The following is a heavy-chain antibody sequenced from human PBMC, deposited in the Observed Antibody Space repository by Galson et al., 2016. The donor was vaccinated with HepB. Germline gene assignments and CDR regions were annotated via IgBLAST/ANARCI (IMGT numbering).Heavy chain of an antibody. CDR1: EYTFRSYS. CDR2: ITASGTT. Sequence: SLRLSCAASEYTFRSYSMSWVRQAPGKGLEWISYITASGTTYYADSVEGRFTISRDNAKDSLYLQMNSLRVEDTAVFFCARDGGKSNGFPFDLGGRGTLVTVSS. V-gene: IGHV3-48*01. CDR3: ARDGGKSNGFPFDL. D-gene: IGHD5-18*01. J-gene: IGHJ5*02.